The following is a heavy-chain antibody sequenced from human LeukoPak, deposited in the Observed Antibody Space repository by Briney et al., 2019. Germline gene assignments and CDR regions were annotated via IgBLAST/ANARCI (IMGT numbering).Heavy chain of an antibody. Sequence: PSETLSLTCTVPGGSISSSSYYWGWIRQPPGKGLEWIGSIYYSGSTYYNPSLKSRVTISVDTSKNQFSLKLSSVTAADTAVYYCARRKATGSGAFDIWGQGTMVTVSS. D-gene: IGHD1-14*01. CDR2: IYYSGST. CDR3: ARRKATGSGAFDI. J-gene: IGHJ3*02. CDR1: GGSISSSSYY. V-gene: IGHV4-39*01.